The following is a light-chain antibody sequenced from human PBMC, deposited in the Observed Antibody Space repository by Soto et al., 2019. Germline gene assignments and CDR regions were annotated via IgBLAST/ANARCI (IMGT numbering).Light chain of an antibody. Sequence: DIHMTQSPSTLSASVGDRVTITCRASQSISIWLAWYQQKPGKAPNLLIYKTSSLASGLTSRFSGSGSRTEFTLTMSNPQPEHFATYYCDHWNDYCWPFGQGTKVDVK. J-gene: IGKJ1*01. CDR3: DHWNDYCWP. CDR1: QSISIW. V-gene: IGKV1-5*03. CDR2: KTS.